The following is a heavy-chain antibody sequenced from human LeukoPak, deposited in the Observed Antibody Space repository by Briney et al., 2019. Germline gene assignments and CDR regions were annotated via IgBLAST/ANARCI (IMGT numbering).Heavy chain of an antibody. Sequence: GASVKVSCKASGYTFTSYGISWVRQAPGQGLEWMGWISAYNGNTNYAQKLQGRVTMTTDTSTSTAYMELRSLRSDDTAVYYCAREQLRYFDWLLSSGNWFDPWGQGTLVTVFS. D-gene: IGHD3-9*01. V-gene: IGHV1-18*04. CDR2: ISAYNGNT. CDR3: AREQLRYFDWLLSSGNWFDP. CDR1: GYTFTSYG. J-gene: IGHJ5*02.